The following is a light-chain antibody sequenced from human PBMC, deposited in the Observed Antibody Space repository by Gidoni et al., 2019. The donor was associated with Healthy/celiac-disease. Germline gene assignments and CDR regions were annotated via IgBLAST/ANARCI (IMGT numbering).Light chain of an antibody. CDR3: QAWDSSTVV. J-gene: IGLJ2*01. CDR1: KLGDKY. CDR2: QDS. V-gene: IGLV3-1*01. Sequence: SYELTQPPSVSVSPGQTASITCSGDKLGDKYACWSQQKPGQYPVLVIYQDSKRPSGIPERFSGPNSGNTATLTISGTQAMDEADYYCQAWDSSTVVFGGGTKLTVL.